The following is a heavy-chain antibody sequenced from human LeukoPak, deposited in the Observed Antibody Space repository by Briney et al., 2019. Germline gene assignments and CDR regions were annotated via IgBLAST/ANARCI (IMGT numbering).Heavy chain of an antibody. CDR1: GYTFTGYY. D-gene: IGHD6-19*01. CDR3: ARGPHRWLYYFDY. J-gene: IGHJ4*02. V-gene: IGHV1-2*02. Sequence: ASVKVSCKASGYTFTGYYMHWVRQAPGQGLEWMGWINPNSGGTNYAQKFQGRVTMTRDSSISTAYMELSRLRSDDTAVYYCARGPHRWLYYFDYWGQGTLVTVSS. CDR2: INPNSGGT.